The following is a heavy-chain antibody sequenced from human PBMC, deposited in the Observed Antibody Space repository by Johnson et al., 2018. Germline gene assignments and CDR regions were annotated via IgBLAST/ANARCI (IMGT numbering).Heavy chain of an antibody. CDR3: ARDSCAYSSSCQKVAFDI. V-gene: IGHV3-9*01. CDR2: ISWNSGSI. J-gene: IGHJ3*02. D-gene: IGHD6-13*01. Sequence: VQLVESGGGLVQXGRSLRLXCAASGFTFDDYAIPWVRQAPGKGLEWVSGISWNSGSIGYADSVKGRFTISRDNAQNSLYLQMNSLKAEDTAVYYCARDSCAYSSSCQKVAFDIWGQGTMVTVSS. CDR1: GFTFDDYA.